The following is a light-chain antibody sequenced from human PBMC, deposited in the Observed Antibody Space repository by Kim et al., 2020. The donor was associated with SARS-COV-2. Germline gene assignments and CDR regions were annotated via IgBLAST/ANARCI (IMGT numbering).Light chain of an antibody. CDR1: SANSGAGSD. J-gene: IGLJ3*02. CDR3: QSYDNSLSVWV. V-gene: IGLV1-40*01. Sequence: QRVTMSCPGSSANSGAGSDVHWYQQLPGPAPRLRIFGNNNRPSGVPDRFSGSKSGTSASLAITGLQAEDESAYFCQSYDNSLSVWVFGGGTQLTVL. CDR2: GNN.